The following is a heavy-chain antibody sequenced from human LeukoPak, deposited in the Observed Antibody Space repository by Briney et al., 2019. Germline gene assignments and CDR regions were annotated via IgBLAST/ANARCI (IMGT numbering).Heavy chain of an antibody. V-gene: IGHV3-23*01. CDR3: ATEGGPPIERY. CDR2: IGGRTDTT. Sequence: GGSLRLSCAASGFTFSIYAMSWVRQAPGKGLGWVSAIGGRTDTTYYADSVKGRFTISRDNSKNTLFLQMDSLRAEDTAVYYCATEGGPPIERYWGQRTLVTVSS. CDR1: GFTFSIYA. D-gene: IGHD2-15*01. J-gene: IGHJ4*02.